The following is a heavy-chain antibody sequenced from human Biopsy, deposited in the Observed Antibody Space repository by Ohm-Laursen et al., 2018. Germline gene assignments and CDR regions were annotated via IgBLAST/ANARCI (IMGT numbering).Heavy chain of an antibody. V-gene: IGHV1-46*01. CDR2: INPTGGTT. J-gene: IGHJ6*02. CDR3: ARDETGSSVFGPYYYGMDV. D-gene: IGHD3-9*01. Sequence: AASVKVSCKASGYSFTKYCINWVRQAPGQGLEWMGIINPTGGTTSYAEKFQGRVTLTRDTSTGTVYLELNSLIYEDTALYYCARDETGSSVFGPYYYGMDVWGQGTTVTVSS. CDR1: GYSFTKYC.